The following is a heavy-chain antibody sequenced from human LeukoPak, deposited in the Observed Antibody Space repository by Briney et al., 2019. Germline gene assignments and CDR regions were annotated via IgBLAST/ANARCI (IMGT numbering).Heavy chain of an antibody. CDR1: GFTFSSYA. V-gene: IGHV3-23*01. J-gene: IGHJ4*02. CDR2: VSGSGGYT. Sequence: GGSLRLSCAASGFTFSSYAMSWVRQAPGKGLEWVSSVSGSGGYTYYAGSVKGRFTISRDNSKNTLYLQMNSLRAEDTAIYYCASGGYDYGGNLDYWGQGTLVTVSS. CDR3: ASGGYDYGGNLDY. D-gene: IGHD4-23*01.